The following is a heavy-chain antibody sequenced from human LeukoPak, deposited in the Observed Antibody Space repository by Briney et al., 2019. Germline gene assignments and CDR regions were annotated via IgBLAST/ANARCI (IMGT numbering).Heavy chain of an antibody. CDR3: AREAGVPAPIFDY. Sequence: PSETLSLTCTVSGGSISSYYWSWIRQPPAKGLEWIGYIYYSGSTNYNPSLKSRVTISVDTSKNQFSLKLSSVTAADTAVHYYAREAGVPAPIFDYWGQGTLVTVSS. V-gene: IGHV4-59*01. CDR1: GGSISSYY. D-gene: IGHD2-2*02. CDR2: IYYSGST. J-gene: IGHJ4*02.